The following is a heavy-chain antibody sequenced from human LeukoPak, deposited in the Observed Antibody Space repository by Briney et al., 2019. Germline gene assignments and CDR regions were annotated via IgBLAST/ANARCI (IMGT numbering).Heavy chain of an antibody. D-gene: IGHD6-13*01. V-gene: IGHV4-31*03. CDR3: AREQQFRDAFDI. Sequence: SETLSLTCTVSGGSISSGGYYWSWIRQYPGRGLEWIGHIYYSGSTYYNPSLKSRVTISLDTSKNQFSLKLTSVTAADTAVYYCAREQQFRDAFDIWGQGTMVTVSS. J-gene: IGHJ3*02. CDR2: IYYSGST. CDR1: GGSISSGGYY.